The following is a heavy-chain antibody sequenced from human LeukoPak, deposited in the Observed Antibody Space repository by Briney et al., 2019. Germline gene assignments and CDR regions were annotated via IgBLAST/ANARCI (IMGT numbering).Heavy chain of an antibody. V-gene: IGHV4-61*01. CDR2: IYYSVST. CDR1: GGSVSSGTYY. CDR3: AREAVGYCSGTSCTEGWLDP. J-gene: IGHJ5*02. D-gene: IGHD2-2*01. Sequence: SETLSLTCTVSGGSVSSGTYYWSWIRQPPGKGLEWIGYIYYSVSTNYNPSLKSRVTISVDTSKNQFSLKLSSVTTADTAVYYCAREAVGYCSGTSCTEGWLDPWGQGTLVTVSS.